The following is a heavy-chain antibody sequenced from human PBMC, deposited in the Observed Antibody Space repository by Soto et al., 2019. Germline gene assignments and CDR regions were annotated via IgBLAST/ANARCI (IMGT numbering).Heavy chain of an antibody. CDR3: ARLGGYYQAFDS. V-gene: IGHV4-59*08. J-gene: IGHJ4*02. CDR2: VHYSGST. D-gene: IGHD3-22*01. Sequence: SETLSLTCTVSGGSSSSYYYSWIRQPPGKGLEWIGYVHYSGSTNYNPSLKSRVTISVDTSKNQFSLKLDSVTAADTAVYYCARLGGYYQAFDSWGQGTLVTVSS. CDR1: GGSSSSYY.